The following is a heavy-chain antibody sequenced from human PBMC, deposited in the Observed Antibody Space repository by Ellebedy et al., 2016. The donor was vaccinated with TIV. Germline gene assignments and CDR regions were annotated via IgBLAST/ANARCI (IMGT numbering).Heavy chain of an antibody. J-gene: IGHJ4*02. CDR2: IDPSDSYT. D-gene: IGHD3-22*01. CDR1: GYSFTSYW. V-gene: IGHV5-10-1*01. CDR3: ARTEKYYYDSSPEDY. Sequence: GESLKISCKGSGYSFTSYWISWVRQMPGKGLEWMGRIDPSDSYTNYSPSFQGHVTISADKSISTAYLQWSSLKASDTAMYYCARTEKYYYDSSPEDYWGQGTLVTVSS.